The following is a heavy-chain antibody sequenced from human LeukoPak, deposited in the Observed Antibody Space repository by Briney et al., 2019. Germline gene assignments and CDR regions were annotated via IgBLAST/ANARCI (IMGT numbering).Heavy chain of an antibody. CDR3: ARGLYWGSAGNGICYMDV. CDR1: GGSISGYD. J-gene: IGHJ6*03. Sequence: SEILSLTCGVYGGSISGYDWSWVRQSPGKGLEWIGEINESGRTNYNPSLKSRVTISVDVSKNQFSLNLNSMNAADTAVYFCARGLYWGSAGNGICYMDVWGTGTTVTVSS. CDR2: INESGRT. D-gene: IGHD7-27*01. V-gene: IGHV4-34*01.